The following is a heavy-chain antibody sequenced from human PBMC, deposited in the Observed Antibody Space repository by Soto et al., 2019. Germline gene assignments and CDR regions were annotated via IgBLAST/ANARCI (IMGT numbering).Heavy chain of an antibody. CDR3: AKGRLDDDGDYGYWGACDI. Sequence: QVQLVESGGGVVQPGRSLRLSCAASGFTFSSYAMHWVRQAPGKGLEWVAVISYDGSDKYYADSVKGRFTISRDNSKNRLYLQMNSLRAEYTAVYYCAKGRLDDDGDYGYWGACDIWGQGTMVTVSS. V-gene: IGHV3-30*18. D-gene: IGHD4-17*01. J-gene: IGHJ3*02. CDR2: ISYDGSDK. CDR1: GFTFSSYA.